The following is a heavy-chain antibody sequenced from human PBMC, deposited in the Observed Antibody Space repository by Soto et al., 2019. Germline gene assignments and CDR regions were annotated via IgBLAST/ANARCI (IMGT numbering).Heavy chain of an antibody. CDR2: INPSGGST. Sequence: ASVKVSCKASGYTFTSYYMHWVRQAPGQGLEWMGIINPSGGSTSYAQKFQGRVTMTRDKSISTAYLQWSSLKASDTAMYYCARLEGGMDVWGQGTTVTVSS. V-gene: IGHV1-46*01. CDR1: GYTFTSYY. J-gene: IGHJ6*02. CDR3: ARLEGGMDV.